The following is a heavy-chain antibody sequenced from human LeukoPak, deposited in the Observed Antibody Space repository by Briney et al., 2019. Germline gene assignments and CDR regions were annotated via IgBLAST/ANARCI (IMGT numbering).Heavy chain of an antibody. Sequence: GESLKISCRGFGYSFTSYWIGWVRQMPGKGLEWMGSIYPGDSDTRYSPSFQGQVTISADNSISTAYLQWSSLKASDTAMYYCVRVTGERERYDYWGQGTLVTVSS. CDR3: VRVTGERERYDY. CDR2: IYPGDSDT. J-gene: IGHJ4*02. V-gene: IGHV5-51*01. D-gene: IGHD3-16*01. CDR1: GYSFTSYW.